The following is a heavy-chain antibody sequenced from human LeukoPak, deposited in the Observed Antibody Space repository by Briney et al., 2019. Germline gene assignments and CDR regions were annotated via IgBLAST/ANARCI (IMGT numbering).Heavy chain of an antibody. CDR2: INPNSGGT. D-gene: IGHD6-19*01. CDR3: ARDKQWLVPGDY. V-gene: IGHV1-2*02. Sequence: ASVKVSCKASGYTFTGYYLHWVRQAPGQGLEWMGWINPNSGGTNYAQKFQGRVTMTRDTSISTAYMELSRLRSDDTAVYYCARDKQWLVPGDYWGPGTLVTVSS. J-gene: IGHJ4*02. CDR1: GYTFTGYY.